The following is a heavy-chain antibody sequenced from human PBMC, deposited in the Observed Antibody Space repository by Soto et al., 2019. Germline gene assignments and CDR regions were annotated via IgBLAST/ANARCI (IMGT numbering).Heavy chain of an antibody. CDR1: GGTFSSYT. D-gene: IGHD3-10*01. Sequence: QVQLVQSGAEVKKPGSSVKVSCKASGGTFSSYTISWVRQAPGQGLEWMGRIIPILGIPNYAQKFQGRVTXTXXKSARTGYMVLSSVRSEDTAVYYCARFRGSFGLDVWGQGTTVTVSS. J-gene: IGHJ6*02. CDR2: IIPILGIP. V-gene: IGHV1-69*02. CDR3: ARFRGSFGLDV.